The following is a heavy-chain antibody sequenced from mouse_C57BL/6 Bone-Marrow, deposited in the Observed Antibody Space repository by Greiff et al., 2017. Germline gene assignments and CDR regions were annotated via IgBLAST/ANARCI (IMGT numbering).Heavy chain of an antibody. Sequence: QVQLKQSGPGLVQPSQSLSITCTVSGFSLPSYGVHWVRQSPGKGLEWLGVIWSGGSTDYNAAFISRLSISKNNSKRKVFFKMNSLQADDTAMYYCVRGGGLSGTEFDYGGQGTALTVSA. CDR2: IWSGGST. D-gene: IGHD4-1*01. CDR1: GFSLPSYG. CDR3: VRGGGLSGTEFDY. J-gene: IGHJ2*01. V-gene: IGHV2-2*01.